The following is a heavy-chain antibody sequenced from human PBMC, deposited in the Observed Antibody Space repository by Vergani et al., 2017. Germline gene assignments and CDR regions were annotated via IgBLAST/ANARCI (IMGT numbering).Heavy chain of an antibody. D-gene: IGHD2-8*01. CDR3: ARGLWDCTHIRCSPPSY. Sequence: QVQLQESGPGLVKPSETLSLTCSVSGDSISGYYWSWIRQPPGKGLEWIGYVYYDGNTKYNPSLNSRVTISVDTSKKQFFLNLNSVTAADTAMYFCARGLWDCTHIRCSPPSYWGQGTQVTVSS. CDR2: VYYDGNT. V-gene: IGHV4-59*08. J-gene: IGHJ4*02. CDR1: GDSISGYY.